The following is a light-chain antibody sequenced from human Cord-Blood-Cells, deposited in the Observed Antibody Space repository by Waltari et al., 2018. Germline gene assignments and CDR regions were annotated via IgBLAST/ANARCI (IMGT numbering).Light chain of an antibody. V-gene: IGKV1-39*01. CDR1: QSISGY. CDR2: AAS. Sequence: DIQMTQSPSSLSASVGDRVTITCRASQSISGYLNWYQQKPGKAPKLLIYAASSLQSGVPSRFSGSGSGTDVTLTISSLQPEDFATYYCQQSYSTPWTVGQVTKVEIK. CDR3: QQSYSTPWT. J-gene: IGKJ1*01.